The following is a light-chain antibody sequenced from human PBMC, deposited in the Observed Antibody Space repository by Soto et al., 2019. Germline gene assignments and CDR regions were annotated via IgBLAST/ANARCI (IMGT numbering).Light chain of an antibody. J-gene: IGKJ4*01. CDR3: QQANSFPLT. CDR2: AAS. Sequence: IQLTQSLCSLSASVGERVTLTCLASQDINSFLAWYQQKPGKAPKLLIYAASTLQSGVPSRFSGSGSGTDFTLTISSLQPEDFAIYYCQQANSFPLTFGGGIKVDI. V-gene: IGKV1-9*01. CDR1: QDINSF.